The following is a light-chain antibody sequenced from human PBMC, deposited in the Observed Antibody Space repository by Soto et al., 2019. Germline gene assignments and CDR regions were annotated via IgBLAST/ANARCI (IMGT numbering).Light chain of an antibody. Sequence: DIQMTQSPSTLSASVGDRVTITCRASQSISSWLAWYQQKPGKAPKLLIYDASSLESGVPSRFSGSGSGTEFTLTISSLQPDDFATYYCQQSYSAPPFFGGGTKVDIK. CDR3: QQSYSAPPF. J-gene: IGKJ4*01. CDR2: DAS. V-gene: IGKV1-5*01. CDR1: QSISSW.